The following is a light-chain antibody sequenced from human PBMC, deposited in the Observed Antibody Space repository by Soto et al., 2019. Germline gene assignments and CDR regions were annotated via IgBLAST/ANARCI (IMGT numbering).Light chain of an antibody. J-gene: IGLJ3*02. Sequence: QSVLTQPPSASGTPGQRITISCSGRTSNIGSNIVAWYQHLPGTAPKLLIYDNNQRPSGVPDRFFGSKSGTSASLAISWLQPDYESHYYCAAWDDSLHGLVFGGGTKLTVL. CDR2: DNN. CDR3: AAWDDSLHGLV. CDR1: TSNIGSNI. V-gene: IGLV1-44*01.